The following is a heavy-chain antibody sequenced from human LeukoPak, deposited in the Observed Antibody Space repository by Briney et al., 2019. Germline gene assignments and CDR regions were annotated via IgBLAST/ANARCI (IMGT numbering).Heavy chain of an antibody. J-gene: IGHJ6*04. CDR3: ARDLYGDYDYYYYVMEV. CDR1: GYTFTSYA. Sequence: ASVKVSYKASGYTFTSYAMHWVRQAPGQRLEWMGWINAGNGNTKYSQKFQGRVTITRDTSASTAYMELSSLRSEDTAVYYCARDLYGDYDYYYYVMEVWGKGTTVTVSS. CDR2: INAGNGNT. V-gene: IGHV1-3*01. D-gene: IGHD4-17*01.